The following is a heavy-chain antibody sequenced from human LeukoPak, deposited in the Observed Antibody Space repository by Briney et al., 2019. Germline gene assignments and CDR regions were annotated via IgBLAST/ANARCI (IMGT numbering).Heavy chain of an antibody. CDR2: ISAYNGNT. Sequence: ASVKVSCKASGYTFTSYGISWVRQAPGQGLEWMGWISAYNGNTNYAQKLQGRVTMTTDTSTSTAYMELRGLRSDDTAVYYCARDLRLEVAGLIDYWGQGTLVTVSS. J-gene: IGHJ4*02. CDR1: GYTFTSYG. CDR3: ARDLRLEVAGLIDY. V-gene: IGHV1-18*01. D-gene: IGHD6-19*01.